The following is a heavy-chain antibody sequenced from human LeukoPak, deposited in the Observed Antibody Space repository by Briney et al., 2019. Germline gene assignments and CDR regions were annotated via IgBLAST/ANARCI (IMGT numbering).Heavy chain of an antibody. J-gene: IGHJ4*02. V-gene: IGHV3-53*01. CDR3: ARDRPYSSSWFVDY. D-gene: IGHD6-13*01. CDR2: IHSGGST. CDR1: GFTVSSNY. Sequence: GGSLRLSCAASGFTVSSNYMSWVRQAPGKGLEWVSVIHSGGSTYYADSVKGRFTISRDNSKNTLYLQMNSLRAEDTAVYYCARDRPYSSSWFVDYWGQGTLVTVSS.